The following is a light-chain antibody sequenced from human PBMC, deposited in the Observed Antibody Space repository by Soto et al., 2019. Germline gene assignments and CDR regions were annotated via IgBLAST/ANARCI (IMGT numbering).Light chain of an antibody. CDR1: QSVSSS. Sequence: EIVVTQSPATLSVSPGERVTLSCRASQSVSSSLAWYQQRPGQAPRLLLYDTSTRAAGISARFSGSGSGTELPLTISRLQSEDFAVYYCPQYIDWPPGTFGQGTAVEIK. V-gene: IGKV3-15*01. CDR2: DTS. J-gene: IGKJ1*01. CDR3: PQYIDWPPGT.